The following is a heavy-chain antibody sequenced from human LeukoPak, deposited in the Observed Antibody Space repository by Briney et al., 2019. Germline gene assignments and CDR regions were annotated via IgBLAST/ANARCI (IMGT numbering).Heavy chain of an antibody. J-gene: IGHJ4*02. V-gene: IGHV3-23*01. Sequence: GGSLRLSCAASGFTFSSYAMSWVRHAPGKGLELVSAISGSGGSTYYADSVKGRFTISRDNSKNTLYLQMNSLRAEDTAVYYCAKDRRYFDWLFPGGFDYWGQGTLVTVSS. CDR1: GFTFSSYA. CDR2: ISGSGGST. CDR3: AKDRRYFDWLFPGGFDY. D-gene: IGHD3-9*01.